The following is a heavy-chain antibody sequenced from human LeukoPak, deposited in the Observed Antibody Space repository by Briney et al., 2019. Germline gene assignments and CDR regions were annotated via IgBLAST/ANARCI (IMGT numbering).Heavy chain of an antibody. CDR2: INHSGST. V-gene: IGHV4-34*01. D-gene: IGHD3-10*01. CDR3: ARGLRVRGVITSYYYYGMDV. CDR1: GGSFSGYY. Sequence: SETLSLTCAVYGGSFSGYYWSWIRQPPGKGLEWIGEINHSGSTNYNPSLKTRVTISVDTSKNQFSLKLSSVTAADTAVYYCARGLRVRGVITSYYYYGMDVWGKGTTVTVSS. J-gene: IGHJ6*04.